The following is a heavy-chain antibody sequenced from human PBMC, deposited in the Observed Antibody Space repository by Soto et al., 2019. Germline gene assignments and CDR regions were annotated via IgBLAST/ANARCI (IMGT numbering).Heavy chain of an antibody. D-gene: IGHD3-10*01. V-gene: IGHV1-3*01. CDR3: ARSRLLWFEDFDP. CDR2: INAGSGNA. CDR1: GYSFQTYS. Sequence: QVQLVQSGAEVKKPGASVKVSCKASGYSFQTYSIHWVRQAPGQRLEWMGSINAGSGNAKYSPKYQDRVTITRDTSATTAYMELSSLRSEDTAVYFCARSRLLWFEDFDPWGQGTLVTVSS. J-gene: IGHJ5*02.